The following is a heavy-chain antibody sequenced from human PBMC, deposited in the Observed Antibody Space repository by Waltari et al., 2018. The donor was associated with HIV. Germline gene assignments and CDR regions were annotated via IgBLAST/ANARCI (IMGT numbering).Heavy chain of an antibody. D-gene: IGHD1-1*01. CDR2: ISDDGSNK. Sequence: QVQLVESGGGVVQPGRSLRLSCAASGFPFSSYGMHWVRQAPGKGLEWVSFISDDGSNKYYADAVKGRFTISRDNSKNTLDLQMNSLRAEDTAVDYCAKDKGGVTYIFDYWGQGTLVTVSS. V-gene: IGHV3-30*18. CDR1: GFPFSSYG. CDR3: AKDKGGVTYIFDY. J-gene: IGHJ4*02.